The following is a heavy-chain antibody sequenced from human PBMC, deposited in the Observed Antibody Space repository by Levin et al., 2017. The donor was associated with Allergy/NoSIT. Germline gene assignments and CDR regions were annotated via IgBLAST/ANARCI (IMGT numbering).Heavy chain of an antibody. J-gene: IGHJ4*02. V-gene: IGHV2-70*04. CDR1: GFSLSTSGMR. D-gene: IGHD5-12*01. Sequence: SGPTLVKPTQTLTLTCTFSGFSLSTSGMRVSWIRQPPGKALEWLARIDWDDDKFYSTSLKTRLTISKDTSKNQVVLTMTNMDPVDTATYYCAREYSGYVQYYFDYWGQGTLVTVSS. CDR3: AREYSGYVQYYFDY. CDR2: IDWDDDK.